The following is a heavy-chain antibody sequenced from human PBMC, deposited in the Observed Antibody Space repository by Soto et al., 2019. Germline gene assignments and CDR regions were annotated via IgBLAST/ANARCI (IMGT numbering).Heavy chain of an antibody. CDR2: ISAYNGNT. D-gene: IGHD3-3*01. Sequence: ASVKLSCKASGYTFTSYGISWVRQAPGQGLEWMGWISAYNGNTNYAQKLQGRVTMTTDTSTSTAYMELRSLRSDDTAVYYCARAGITIFGVVIRDDAFDIWGQGTMVTVSS. V-gene: IGHV1-18*01. J-gene: IGHJ3*02. CDR3: ARAGITIFGVVIRDDAFDI. CDR1: GYTFTSYG.